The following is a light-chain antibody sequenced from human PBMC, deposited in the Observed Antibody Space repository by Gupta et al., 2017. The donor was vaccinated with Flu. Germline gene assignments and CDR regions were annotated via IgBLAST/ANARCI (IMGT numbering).Light chain of an antibody. Sequence: EIVMTQSPASLSVSPGERATLSCRASQSVLSNLAWYQQQPGQAPRLLIYGASTSATGIPARFSGSGYGKEFTLIMSSRQWEEFAVYYCQQDNTWLPITFGQGTRLEIK. CDR3: QQDNTWLPIT. J-gene: IGKJ5*01. V-gene: IGKV3-15*01. CDR1: QSVLSN. CDR2: GAS.